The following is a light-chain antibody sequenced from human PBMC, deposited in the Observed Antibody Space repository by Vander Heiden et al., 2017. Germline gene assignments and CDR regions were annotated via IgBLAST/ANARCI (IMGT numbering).Light chain of an antibody. V-gene: IGLV2-14*03. CDR1: NSDVGASEY. J-gene: IGLJ2*01. Sequence: QSALTQPASVSGSPGQSITISCTGTNSDVGASEYVSWYQHHPGKAPKLIIYDGSYRPSGVSNRFAGSKSGNTASLTISGLQADDESDYFCSSYTSGSSPDVLFGGGTKLTVL. CDR3: SSYTSGSSPDVL. CDR2: DGS.